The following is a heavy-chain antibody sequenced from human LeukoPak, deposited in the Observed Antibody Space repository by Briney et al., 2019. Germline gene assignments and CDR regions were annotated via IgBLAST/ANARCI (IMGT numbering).Heavy chain of an antibody. CDR3: AKDKDSSGFDD. CDR1: GFTVSSNY. J-gene: IGHJ4*02. Sequence: GGSLRLSCAASGFTVSSNYMSWVRQAPGKGLEWVSIIYSGGSTYYADSVKGRFTISRDNSKNTLYLQMNSLRTEDTAFYYCAKDKDSSGFDDWGQGTLVTVSS. CDR2: IYSGGST. D-gene: IGHD3-22*01. V-gene: IGHV3-53*05.